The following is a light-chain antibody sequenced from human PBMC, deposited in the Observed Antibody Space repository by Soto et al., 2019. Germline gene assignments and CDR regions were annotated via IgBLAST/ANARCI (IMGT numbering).Light chain of an antibody. Sequence: EIVLTQFPGTLSLSPGERATLSCRASQSVSSSYLAWYQQKPGQAPRLLIYGASSRATGIPDRFSGSGSGTDFTLTISRLEPEDFAVYYCQQYGRWWTFGQGTKVEIK. J-gene: IGKJ1*01. CDR3: QQYGRWWT. CDR1: QSVSSSY. V-gene: IGKV3-20*01. CDR2: GAS.